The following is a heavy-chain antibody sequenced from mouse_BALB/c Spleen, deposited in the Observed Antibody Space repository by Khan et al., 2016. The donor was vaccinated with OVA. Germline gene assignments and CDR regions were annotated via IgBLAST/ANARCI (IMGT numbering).Heavy chain of an antibody. CDR2: ISSGDTT. J-gene: IGHJ3*01. CDR1: GFTFSNYG. CDR3: ARDYWFAY. V-gene: IGHV5-6-5*01. Sequence: EVELVESGGGLVKPGGSLKLSCAASGFTFSNYGVSWVRQTPEKRLEWVASISSGDTTYYPDSVKGRFTISRDNARNILYLQMSSLRSEDTAMYYCARDYWFAYWGQVTLVTVSA.